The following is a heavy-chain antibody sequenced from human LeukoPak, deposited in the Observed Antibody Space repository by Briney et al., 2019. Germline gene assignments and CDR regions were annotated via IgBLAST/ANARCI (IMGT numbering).Heavy chain of an antibody. Sequence: PGESLRLSCAASGFTFSSFWMTWVRLAPGKGLEWVANIKYDEREKYYVDSVKGRFTISRDNARSSIYLQMNSLRVYETAVYYCXXDRXSXSSXVPFDYXGQGILVTVSS. J-gene: IGHJ4*02. CDR2: IKYDEREK. CDR1: GFTFSSFW. CDR3: XXDRXSXSSXVPFDY. V-gene: IGHV3-7*01. D-gene: IGHD2/OR15-2a*01.